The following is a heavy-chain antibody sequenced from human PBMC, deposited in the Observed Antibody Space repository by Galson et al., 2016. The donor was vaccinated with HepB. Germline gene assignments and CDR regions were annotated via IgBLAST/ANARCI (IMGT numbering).Heavy chain of an antibody. CDR1: GFTFSSYG. Sequence: SLRLSCAASGFTFSSYGMHWVRQAPGKGLEWVAVISYDGSNKYYADSVKGRFTISRDNSKNTLYLQMNSLRAEDTAVYYCAIDHAFLGLYFYGMDVWGQGTTVTVSS. V-gene: IGHV3-30*03. CDR3: AIDHAFLGLYFYGMDV. J-gene: IGHJ6*02. CDR2: ISYDGSNK. D-gene: IGHD3-9*01.